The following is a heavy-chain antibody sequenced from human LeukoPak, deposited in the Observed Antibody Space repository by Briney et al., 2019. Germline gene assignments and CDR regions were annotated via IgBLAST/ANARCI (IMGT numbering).Heavy chain of an antibody. CDR3: VRGLLEWLRLETYYFDY. Sequence: GGSLRLSCVGSGFLFSSYSMNWVRQAPGKGLEWGSSISSSSSYIYFADSVKGRFTISRDNARNSLYLQMISLTADDTATYYCVRGLLEWLRLETYYFDYWGQGTLVTVSS. V-gene: IGHV3-21*01. CDR1: GFLFSSYS. CDR2: ISSSSSYI. J-gene: IGHJ4*02. D-gene: IGHD3-3*01.